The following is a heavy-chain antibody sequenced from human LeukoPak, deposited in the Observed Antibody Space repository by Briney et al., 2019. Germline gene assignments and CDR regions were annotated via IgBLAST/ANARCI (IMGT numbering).Heavy chain of an antibody. CDR1: GYTFTSYG. D-gene: IGHD5-18*01. CDR3: ARRDTAMVTAWFDP. J-gene: IGHJ5*02. V-gene: IGHV1-18*01. Sequence: ASVKVSCKASGYTFTSYGISWVRQAPGQGLEWMGWISAYNGNTNCAQKLQGRVTMTTDTSTSTAYMELRSLRSDDTAVYYCARRDTAMVTAWFDPWGQGTLVTVSS. CDR2: ISAYNGNT.